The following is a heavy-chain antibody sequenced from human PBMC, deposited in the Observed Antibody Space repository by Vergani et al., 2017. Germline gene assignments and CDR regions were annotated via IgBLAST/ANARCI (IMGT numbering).Heavy chain of an antibody. J-gene: IGHJ4*02. V-gene: IGHV3-7*03. CDR3: ASGVLRYFDWLVY. D-gene: IGHD3-9*01. Sequence: VQLVESGGGVVQPGRSLRLSCAASGFSLSRFWMSWVRQAPEKGLEWVAHISPDGSATSYVDSVKGRFTISRDNSKNTLYLQMNSLRAEDTAVYYCASGVLRYFDWLVYWGQGTLVTVSS. CDR1: GFSLSRFW. CDR2: ISPDGSAT.